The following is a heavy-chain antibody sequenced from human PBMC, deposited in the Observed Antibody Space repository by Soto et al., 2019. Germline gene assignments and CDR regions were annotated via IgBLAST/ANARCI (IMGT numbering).Heavy chain of an antibody. D-gene: IGHD5-12*01. Sequence: PSETLSLTCTVSGGSVSSGSYYWSWIRQPPGKGLEWIGYIYYSGSTNYNPSLKSRVTISVDTSKNQFSLKLSSVTAADTAVYYCARDIRSYSGYDYGYYYGMDVWGQGTTVTSP. J-gene: IGHJ6*02. V-gene: IGHV4-61*01. CDR1: GGSVSSGSYY. CDR2: IYYSGST. CDR3: ARDIRSYSGYDYGYYYGMDV.